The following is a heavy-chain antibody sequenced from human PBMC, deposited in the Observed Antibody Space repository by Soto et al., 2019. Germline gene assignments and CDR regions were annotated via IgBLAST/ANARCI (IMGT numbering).Heavy chain of an antibody. D-gene: IGHD2-2*01. CDR2: IIPIFGTA. CDR1: GGTFSSYA. V-gene: IGHV1-69*13. Sequence: SVKVSCKASGGTFSSYAISWVRQAPGQGLEWMGGIIPIFGTANYAQKFQGRVTITADESTSTAYMELSSLRFEDTAVYYCVSGVLGYCSSTSCPKDYYYYGMDVWGQGTTVTVSS. J-gene: IGHJ6*02. CDR3: VSGVLGYCSSTSCPKDYYYYGMDV.